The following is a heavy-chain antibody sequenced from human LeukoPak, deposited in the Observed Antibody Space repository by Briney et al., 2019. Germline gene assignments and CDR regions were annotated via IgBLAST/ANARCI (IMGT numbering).Heavy chain of an antibody. V-gene: IGHV1-69*05. D-gene: IGHD6-13*01. CDR1: GGTFSSYA. CDR3: ASGDSSSWYYPNFDY. Sequence: SVKVSCKASGGTFSSYAISWVRQAPGQGLEWMGGIIPIFGTANYAQKLQGRVTITTDESTSTAYMELSSLRSEETAVYFCASGDSSSWYYPNFDYWGQGTLVTVSS. J-gene: IGHJ4*02. CDR2: IIPIFGTA.